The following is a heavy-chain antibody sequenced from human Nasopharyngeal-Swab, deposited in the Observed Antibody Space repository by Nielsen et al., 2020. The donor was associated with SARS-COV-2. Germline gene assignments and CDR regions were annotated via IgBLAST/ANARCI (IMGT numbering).Heavy chain of an antibody. V-gene: IGHV4-61*01. CDR3: ARGVQSLYCSGGSCYFGGFDP. Sequence: SETLSLTCTVSGGSISSSSYYWSWIRQPPGKGLEWIGYIYYSGSTNYNPSLKSRVTISVDTSKNQFSLKLSSVTAADTAVYYCARGVQSLYCSGGSCYFGGFDPWGQGTLVTVSS. D-gene: IGHD2-15*01. J-gene: IGHJ5*02. CDR1: GGSISSSSYY. CDR2: IYYSGST.